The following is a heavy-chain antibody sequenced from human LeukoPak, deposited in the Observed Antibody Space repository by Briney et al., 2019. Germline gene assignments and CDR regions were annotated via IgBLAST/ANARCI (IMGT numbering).Heavy chain of an antibody. V-gene: IGHV3-9*01. D-gene: IGHD4-17*01. CDR1: GFTFDDYA. CDR3: AKDRGGYTVTTRPYYYYGMDV. J-gene: IGHJ6*02. Sequence: PGGSLRLSCAASGFTFDDYAMHWVRHAPGKGLEWVSGISWNSGSIGYADSVKGRFTISRDNAKNSLYLQMNSLRAEDTALYYCAKDRGGYTVTTRPYYYYGMDVWGQGTTVTVSS. CDR2: ISWNSGSI.